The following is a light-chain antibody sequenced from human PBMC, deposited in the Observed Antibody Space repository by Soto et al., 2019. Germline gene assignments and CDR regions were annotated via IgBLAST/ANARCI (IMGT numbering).Light chain of an antibody. CDR1: QSVSSN. J-gene: IGKJ1*01. V-gene: IGKV3-15*01. Sequence: EIVLTQSPDTLSLSPGERATLSCRTSQSVSSNYLAWYQQKPAQAPRLLIYGASTRATGIPARFSGSGSGTEFTLTISSLQSEDFAVYYCQQYNNWPQTFGQGTKVDI. CDR3: QQYNNWPQT. CDR2: GAS.